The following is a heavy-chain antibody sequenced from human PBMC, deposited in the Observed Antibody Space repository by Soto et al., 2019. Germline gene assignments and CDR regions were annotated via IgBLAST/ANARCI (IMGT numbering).Heavy chain of an antibody. J-gene: IGHJ6*02. CDR2: ISSSSSTI. CDR1: GFTFSSYS. V-gene: IGHV3-48*02. CDR3: ARGYPKYCTNGVCYYYYYGMDV. D-gene: IGHD2-8*01. Sequence: PGGSLRLSCAASGFTFSSYSMNWVRQAPGKGLEWVSCISSSSSTIYYADSVKGRFTISRDNAKNSLYLQMSSLRDEHTAVYYCARGYPKYCTNGVCYYYYYGMDVWGQGTTVTVSS.